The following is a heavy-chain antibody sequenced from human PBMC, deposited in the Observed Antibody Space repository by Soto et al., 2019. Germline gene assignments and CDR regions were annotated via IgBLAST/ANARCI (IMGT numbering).Heavy chain of an antibody. J-gene: IGHJ6*02. Sequence: EAQLLESGGGLVQPGESLTLSCVASHFAFNIDAMTWVRQAPGKGLEWVSSMRGSGSSIYYADSVKGRFTMTIDKSKKTLYLQMTSLRATDTAVYWCARDNWNGAYYGLDVWGQGTTVTVS. V-gene: IGHV3-23*01. CDR3: ARDNWNGAYYGLDV. CDR2: MRGSGSSI. D-gene: IGHD1-20*01. CDR1: HFAFNIDA.